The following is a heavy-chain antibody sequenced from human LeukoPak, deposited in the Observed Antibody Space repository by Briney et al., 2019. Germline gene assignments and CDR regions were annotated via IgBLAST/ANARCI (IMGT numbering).Heavy chain of an antibody. CDR2: INHSGST. V-gene: IGHV4-34*01. Sequence: SETLSLTCAVYGGSFSGYYWSWIRQPPGKGLEWIGEINHSGSTNYNPSLKSRVTISVDTSKNQFSLKLSSVTAADTAVYYCARPRYSGSGYYYWGQGTLVTVSS. J-gene: IGHJ4*02. CDR3: ARPRYSGSGYYY. D-gene: IGHD3-22*01. CDR1: GGSFSGYY.